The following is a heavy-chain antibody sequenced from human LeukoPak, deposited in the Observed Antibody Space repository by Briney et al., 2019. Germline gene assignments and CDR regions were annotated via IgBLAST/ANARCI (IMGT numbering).Heavy chain of an antibody. V-gene: IGHV4-59*01. J-gene: IGHJ6*03. CDR3: ARESLRQQWLVRQEEYYYMDV. D-gene: IGHD6-19*01. Sequence: SETLSLTCPVSGGSISSYYWSWIRQPPGKGLEWVGYIYYSGSTNYHPSLKGRVTTSVDTSKNQCSLKLRSVTAADTAVYYCARESLRQQWLVRQEEYYYMDVWGKGTTVTISS. CDR1: GGSISSYY. CDR2: IYYSGST.